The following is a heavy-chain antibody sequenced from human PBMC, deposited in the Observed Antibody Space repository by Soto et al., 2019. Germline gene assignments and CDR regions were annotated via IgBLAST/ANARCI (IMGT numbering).Heavy chain of an antibody. Sequence: GGSLRLYCTASGFTFGDYAMRWVRQAPGKGLEWVGFIRSKADGGTTEYAASVKGRFTISRDDSKSIAYLQMNSLKTEDTAVYYCTRGSPLYYYGMHVCGQGTTVTVSS. V-gene: IGHV3-49*04. J-gene: IGHJ6*02. CDR3: TRGSPLYYYGMHV. CDR1: GFTFGDYA. CDR2: IRSKADGGTT.